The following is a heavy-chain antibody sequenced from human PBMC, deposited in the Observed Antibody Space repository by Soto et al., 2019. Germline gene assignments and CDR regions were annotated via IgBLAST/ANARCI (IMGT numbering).Heavy chain of an antibody. Sequence: SVKVSCKASGGTFSSYAISWVRQAPGQGLEWMGGIIPIFGTANYAQKFQGRVTITADESTSTAYMELSSLRSEDTAVYYCARGVHYYDSSGPYFDYWGQGTLVTVSS. V-gene: IGHV1-69*13. CDR2: IIPIFGTA. D-gene: IGHD3-22*01. CDR3: ARGVHYYDSSGPYFDY. CDR1: GGTFSSYA. J-gene: IGHJ4*02.